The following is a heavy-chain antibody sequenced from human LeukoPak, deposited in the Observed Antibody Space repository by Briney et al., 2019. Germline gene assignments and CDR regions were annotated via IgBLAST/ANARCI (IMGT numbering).Heavy chain of an antibody. CDR2: ISVYNGNT. J-gene: IGHJ4*02. V-gene: IGHV1-18*04. CDR3: ARDGYIYGSLDY. CDR1: GYTFISYG. Sequence: ASVKVSCKASGYTFISYGITWVRQAPGQGLEWMGWISVYNGNTSYAQKLQGRVTMTTDTSTSTAYMELRSLTSDDTAVYFCARDGYIYGSLDYWGQGTLVTVSS. D-gene: IGHD5-18*01.